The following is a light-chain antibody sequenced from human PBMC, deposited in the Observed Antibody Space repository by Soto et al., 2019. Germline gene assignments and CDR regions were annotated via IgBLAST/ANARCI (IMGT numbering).Light chain of an antibody. Sequence: DIQMTQSPSSLSASVGDRVTITCRASQSISSYLNWYQQKPGKAPKLLIDAASSLQSGVPSRFSGSGSGTDFTLTISSLQPEDFATYYCQQSYSTHVTFGPGTKVDIK. CDR2: AAS. CDR1: QSISSY. V-gene: IGKV1-39*01. J-gene: IGKJ3*01. CDR3: QQSYSTHVT.